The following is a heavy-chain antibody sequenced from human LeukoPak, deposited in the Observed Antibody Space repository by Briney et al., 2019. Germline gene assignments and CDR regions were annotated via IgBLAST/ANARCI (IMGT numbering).Heavy chain of an antibody. CDR2: IDPSDSYT. CDR3: ASVGAMAVSGDDY. V-gene: IGHV5-10-1*01. Sequence: EEFLRICCKCSGSSITTYYICCGRQMPGKGLEWMVRIDPSDSYTNYSPSFQGHVTISADKSISTAYLQWSSLKASDTAMYYCASVGAMAVSGDDYWGQGTLVTVSS. J-gene: IGHJ4*02. CDR1: GSSITTYY. D-gene: IGHD6-19*01.